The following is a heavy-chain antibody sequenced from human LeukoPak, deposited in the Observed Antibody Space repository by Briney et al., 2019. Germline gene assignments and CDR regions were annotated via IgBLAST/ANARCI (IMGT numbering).Heavy chain of an antibody. J-gene: IGHJ4*02. CDR2: IYSGGST. D-gene: IGHD5/OR15-5a*01. Sequence: PGGSLKLSXAASGFTVSSNYMSWVRQAPGKGLEWVSVIYSGGSTYYADSVKGRFTISRDNSKNTLYLQMNSLRAEDTAVYYCAKGARVWAVEYYFDYWGQGTLVTVSS. CDR3: AKGARVWAVEYYFDY. V-gene: IGHV3-53*01. CDR1: GFTVSSNY.